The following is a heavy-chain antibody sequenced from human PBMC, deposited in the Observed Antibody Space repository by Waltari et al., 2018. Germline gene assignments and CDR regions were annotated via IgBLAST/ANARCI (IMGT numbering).Heavy chain of an antibody. V-gene: IGHV3-23*03. CDR1: GFTFSSND. D-gene: IGHD1-1*01. Sequence: EVQLLESGGGLAQPGGSLRLSCEASGFTFSSNDMTWVRQAPGKGLEWVSRIYSGGRTNYAYSVKGRFTVSRDNSKNTLYLQMSNLRGEDTAVYYCAKGGDTGTYGFFDFWGQGTLVSVSS. CDR3: AKGGDTGTYGFFDF. CDR2: IYSGGRT. J-gene: IGHJ4*02.